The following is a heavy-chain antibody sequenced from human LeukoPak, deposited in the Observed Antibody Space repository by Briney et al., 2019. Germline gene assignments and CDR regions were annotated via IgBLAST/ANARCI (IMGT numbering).Heavy chain of an antibody. D-gene: IGHD2-21*02. CDR2: IIPIFGTA. CDR3: ASFNCGGDCYLDY. CDR1: GGTFSSYA. J-gene: IGHJ4*02. Sequence: ASVKVSCKASGGTFSSYAISWVRQAPGQGLEWMGGIIPIFGTANYAQKFQGRVTMTRDTSTSTVYMELSSLRSEDTAVYYCASFNCGGDCYLDYWGQGTLVTVSS. V-gene: IGHV1-69*05.